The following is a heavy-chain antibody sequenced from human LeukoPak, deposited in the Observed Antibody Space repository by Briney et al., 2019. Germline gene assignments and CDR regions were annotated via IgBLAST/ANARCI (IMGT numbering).Heavy chain of an antibody. CDR1: GVTFSGYY. D-gene: IGHD2-2*01. CDR2: INHSGST. J-gene: IGHJ5*02. V-gene: IGHV4-34*01. Sequence: PSGTLSLTCAAYGVTFSGYYWSWIRQAPGKGLEWIGEINHSGSTNYKTILNSRVTMSVHTSKNQFSLQLSSVTAADKAVYYCASLAEAVVVPAAKNNWFDPWGQGTLVTVSS. CDR3: ASLAEAVVVPAAKNNWFDP.